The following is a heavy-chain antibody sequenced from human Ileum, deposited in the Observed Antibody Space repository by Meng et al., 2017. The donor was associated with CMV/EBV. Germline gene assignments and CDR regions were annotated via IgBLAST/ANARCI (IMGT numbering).Heavy chain of an antibody. CDR1: GDTFSRHA. D-gene: IGHD3-22*01. V-gene: IGHV1-69*05. Sequence: SVKVSCKASGDTFSRHAISWVRQAPGQGLEWMGGIIPILGTTDYAQRFQGRVTITTDVPMTTAYMELSSLRSEDTAMYYCASRNYYDQSPSELGFWGQGTLVTVSS. CDR3: ASRNYYDQSPSELGF. J-gene: IGHJ4*02. CDR2: IIPILGTT.